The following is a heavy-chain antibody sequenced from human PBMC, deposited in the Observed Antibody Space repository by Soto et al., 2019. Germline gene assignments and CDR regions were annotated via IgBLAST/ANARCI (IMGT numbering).Heavy chain of an antibody. V-gene: IGHV1-69*01. D-gene: IGHD2-21*01. CDR2: IIPILEAT. Sequence: QVQLVQSGAEVRKPGSSVNVSCRASGGTFSDFTVTWVRQAPGQGLEWMGGIIPILEATKYAQTFQDRVTFTADESTSTVFMELSSLRSEDTAVYFCATSYCGNECQPNRAFYYFGWDVWGHGTTVTVSS. J-gene: IGHJ6*02. CDR3: ATSYCGNECQPNRAFYYFGWDV. CDR1: GGTFSDFT.